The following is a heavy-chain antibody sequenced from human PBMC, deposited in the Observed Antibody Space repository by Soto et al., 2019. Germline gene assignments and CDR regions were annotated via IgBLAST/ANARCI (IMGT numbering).Heavy chain of an antibody. CDR1: GGTFSSYA. J-gene: IGHJ4*02. CDR3: AGTGAVQGGDYYFDS. V-gene: IGHV1-69*06. CDR2: IIPIFGTA. Sequence: QVQLVQSGAEVKKPGSSVKVSCKASGGTFSSYAISWVRQAPGQGLEWMGGIIPIFGTANYAQKFQGRVTFPGTKSTGQASMERSSLGSEEPAVYSCAGTGAVQGGDYYFDSWGRGTLVTV. D-gene: IGHD3-10*01.